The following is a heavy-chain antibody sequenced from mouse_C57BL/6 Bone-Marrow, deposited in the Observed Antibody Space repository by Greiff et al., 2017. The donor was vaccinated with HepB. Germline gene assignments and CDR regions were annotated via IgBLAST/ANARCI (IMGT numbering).Heavy chain of an antibody. Sequence: EVMLVESGGGLVKPGGSLKLSCAASGFTFSSYTMSWVRQTPEKRLEWVATISGGGGNTYYPDSVKGRFTISRDNAKNTLYLQMSSLRSEDTALYYCARGESMYFDVWGTGTTVTVSS. CDR1: GFTFSSYT. CDR2: ISGGGGNT. J-gene: IGHJ1*03. V-gene: IGHV5-9*01. D-gene: IGHD2-3*01. CDR3: ARGESMYFDV.